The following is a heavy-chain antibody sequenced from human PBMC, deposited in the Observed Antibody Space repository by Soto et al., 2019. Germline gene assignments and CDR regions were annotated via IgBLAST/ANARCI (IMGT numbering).Heavy chain of an antibody. Sequence: ASVKVSCKASGYTFTSYYMHWVRQAPGQGLEWMGIINPSGGRASYAQKFQGRVTMTRDTSTSTVYMELSSLRSEDTAMYYCARTIWLNYYYGMDVWGQGTTVTV. V-gene: IGHV1-46*01. J-gene: IGHJ6*02. CDR1: GYTFTSYY. D-gene: IGHD5-18*01. CDR3: ARTIWLNYYYGMDV. CDR2: INPSGGRA.